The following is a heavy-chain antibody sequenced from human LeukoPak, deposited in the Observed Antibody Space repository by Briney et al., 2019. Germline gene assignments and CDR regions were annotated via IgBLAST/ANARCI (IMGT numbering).Heavy chain of an antibody. CDR3: ARGYLVVRGVIGGYMDV. CDR1: GFTLSSYS. CDR2: ISSSSSYI. V-gene: IGHV3-21*01. D-gene: IGHD3-10*01. J-gene: IGHJ6*03. Sequence: PGVSLRLSCAASGFTLSSYSMNWVRQAPGKGLEWVSSISSSSSYIYYADSVKGRFTISRDNAKNSLYLQMNSLRAEDTAVYYCARGYLVVRGVIGGYMDVWGKGTTVTVSS.